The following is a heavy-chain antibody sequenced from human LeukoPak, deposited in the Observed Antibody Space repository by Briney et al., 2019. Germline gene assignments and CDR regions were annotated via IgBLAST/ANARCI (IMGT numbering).Heavy chain of an antibody. CDR1: GYTFTGYY. CDR2: INPNSGGT. CDR3: ASVRGYRYLDAFDI. V-gene: IGHV1-2*02. J-gene: IGHJ3*02. D-gene: IGHD3-16*02. Sequence: GASVKVSCKASGYTFTGYYMHWVRQAPGQGLEWMGWINPNSGGTNYAQKLQGRVTMPRDTSISTAYMELSRMRSDDTAVYCCASVRGYRYLDAFDIWGQGTMVTVSS.